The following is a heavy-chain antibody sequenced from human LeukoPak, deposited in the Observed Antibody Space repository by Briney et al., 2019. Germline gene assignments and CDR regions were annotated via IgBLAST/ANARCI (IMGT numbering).Heavy chain of an antibody. CDR1: GFTFSSYW. V-gene: IGHV3-7*01. J-gene: IGHJ3*02. D-gene: IGHD2/OR15-2a*01. Sequence: PGGSLRLSCAASGFTFSSYWMYWVRQAPGKGLEWVASIKQDESEKYYGDSVKGRFAVSRDNAKNSLFLQMNSLRAEDTAVYYCARDWEYYAFDIWGQGTMVTVSS. CDR2: IKQDESEK. CDR3: ARDWEYYAFDI.